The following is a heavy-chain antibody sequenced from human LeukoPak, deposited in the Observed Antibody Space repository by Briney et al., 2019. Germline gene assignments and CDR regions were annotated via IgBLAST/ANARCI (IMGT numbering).Heavy chain of an antibody. CDR3: AKDNGMYYYDL. V-gene: IGHV3-48*01. CDR1: GFTFSSYD. CDR2: ISGSGSTI. J-gene: IGHJ4*02. Sequence: PGGSLRLSCATSGFTFSSYDMNWVRQAPGKGLEWVSYISGSGSTIYYADSVKGRFTISRDNSKNTLYLQMNSLRAEDTAVYYCAKDNGMYYYDLWGQGTLVTVSS. D-gene: IGHD3-22*01.